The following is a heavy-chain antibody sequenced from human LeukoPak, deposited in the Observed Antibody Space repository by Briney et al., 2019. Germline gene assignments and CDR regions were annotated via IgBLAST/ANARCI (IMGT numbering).Heavy chain of an antibody. CDR3: AKNGDRGAYCSGGSCYPYYYYYMDV. Sequence: GGSLRLSCAASGFTFSGSAMHWVRQASGKGLEWVGRIRSKANSYATAYAASVKGRFTISRDNSKNTLSLQMNSLRAEDTAIYYCAKNGDRGAYCSGGSCYPYYYYYMDVWGKGTTVTISS. J-gene: IGHJ6*03. D-gene: IGHD2-15*01. CDR2: IRSKANSYAT. CDR1: GFTFSGSA. V-gene: IGHV3-73*01.